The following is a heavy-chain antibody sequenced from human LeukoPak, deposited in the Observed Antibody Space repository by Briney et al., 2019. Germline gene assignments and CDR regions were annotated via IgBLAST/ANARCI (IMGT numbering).Heavy chain of an antibody. D-gene: IGHD3-22*01. Sequence: PGGSLRLSCAASGFTFSSYGMHWVRQAPGKGLEWVAVISYDGSNKYYADSVKGRFTISRDNSKNTLYLQMNNLRAEDTAVYYCARDSDSSLDYWGQGTLVTVSS. CDR3: ARDSDSSLDY. V-gene: IGHV3-30*03. CDR2: ISYDGSNK. CDR1: GFTFSSYG. J-gene: IGHJ4*02.